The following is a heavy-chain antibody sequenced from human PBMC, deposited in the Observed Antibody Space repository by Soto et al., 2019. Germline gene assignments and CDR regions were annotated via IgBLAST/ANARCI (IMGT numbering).Heavy chain of an antibody. D-gene: IGHD6-13*01. CDR2: IYYGGNT. V-gene: IGHV4-39*01. J-gene: IGHJ5*02. Sequence: PSETLSLTCTVSNGSISNPIYYWGWMRQPPGKGLEWIANIYYGGNTYYNPSLQSRVTVSVDTSKNQFSLKLDSVTAADTAVYYCARQAAAPGIDLWFDPWGQGTLVTVSS. CDR3: ARQAAAPGIDLWFDP. CDR1: NGSISNPIYY.